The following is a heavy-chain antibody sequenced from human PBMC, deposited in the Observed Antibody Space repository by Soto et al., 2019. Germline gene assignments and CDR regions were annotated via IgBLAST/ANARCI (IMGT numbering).Heavy chain of an antibody. D-gene: IGHD2-21*01. Sequence: EVQLLESGGGLVQPGGSPRLSCAASGFTFSSYAMSWVRQAPGKGLEWVSAISGSGGSTYYADSVKGRFTISRDNAENTLYLQMNSLRAEDTAVYYCAKEGRWTYSPDYWGQGTLVTVSS. CDR1: GFTFSSYA. CDR3: AKEGRWTYSPDY. CDR2: ISGSGGST. J-gene: IGHJ4*02. V-gene: IGHV3-23*01.